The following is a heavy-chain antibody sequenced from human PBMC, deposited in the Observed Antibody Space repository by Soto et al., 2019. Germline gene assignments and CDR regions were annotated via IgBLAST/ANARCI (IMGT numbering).Heavy chain of an antibody. CDR3: ASDNWYVFDH. D-gene: IGHD1-1*01. CDR1: GFTFSSYA. CDR2: ISGSGGST. Sequence: PGGSLRLSCAASGFTFSSYAMSWVRQAAGKGLEWVSAISGSGGSTYYADSVKGRFTISRDNAKNSLYLQMNSLRAEDTARYYCASDNWYVFDHWGQGTPVTVSS. J-gene: IGHJ4*02. V-gene: IGHV3-23*01.